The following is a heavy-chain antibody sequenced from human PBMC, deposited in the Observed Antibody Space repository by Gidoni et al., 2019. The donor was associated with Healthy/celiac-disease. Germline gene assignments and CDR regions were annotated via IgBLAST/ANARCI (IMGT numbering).Heavy chain of an antibody. V-gene: IGHV3-7*05. D-gene: IGHD2-15*01. Sequence: AASGFPFSSYWMSWVRQAPGKGLEWVANIKQDGSEKYYVDSVKGRFTISRDNAKNSLYLQMNSLRAEDTAVYYCAREGVVVVVAAPAGYYYYGMDVWGQGTTVTVSS. J-gene: IGHJ6*02. CDR1: GFPFSSYW. CDR3: AREGVVVVVAAPAGYYYYGMDV. CDR2: IKQDGSEK.